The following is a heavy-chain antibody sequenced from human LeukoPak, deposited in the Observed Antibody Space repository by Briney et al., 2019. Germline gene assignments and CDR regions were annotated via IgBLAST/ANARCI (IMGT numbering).Heavy chain of an antibody. Sequence: SETLSLTCIVSGVSICGGADYWRWIRQPPEKGLDWIEYIWQSGSTQYNPSSRSRAALSVDTSRNQVSLKLTSVTAADTAVYYCVSGTAPKSYYWYYMDVWGKGTTVTVSS. J-gene: IGHJ6*03. CDR3: VSGTAPKSYYWYYMDV. V-gene: IGHV4-61*08. CDR1: GVSICGGADY. CDR2: IWQSGST. D-gene: IGHD1-1*01.